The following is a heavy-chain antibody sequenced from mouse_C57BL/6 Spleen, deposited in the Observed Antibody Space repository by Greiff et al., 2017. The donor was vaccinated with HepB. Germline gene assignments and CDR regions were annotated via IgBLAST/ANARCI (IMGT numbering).Heavy chain of an antibody. Sequence: QVQLQQPGAELVKPGASVKLSCKASGYTFTSYWMHWVKQRPGRGLEWIGRIDPNSGGTKYNEKFKSKATLTVDKPSSTAYMQLSSLTSGDSAVYYCARSIYYGSSYWYFDVWGTGTTVTVSS. CDR3: ARSIYYGSSYWYFDV. D-gene: IGHD1-1*01. CDR1: GYTFTSYW. J-gene: IGHJ1*03. V-gene: IGHV1-72*01. CDR2: IDPNSGGT.